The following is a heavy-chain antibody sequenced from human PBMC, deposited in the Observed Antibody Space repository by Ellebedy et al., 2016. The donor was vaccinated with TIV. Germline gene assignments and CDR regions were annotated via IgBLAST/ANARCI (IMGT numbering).Heavy chain of an antibody. J-gene: IGHJ4*02. CDR2: IWYDGSNK. CDR1: GFTFSSYG. D-gene: IGHD2-15*01. CDR3: ARGAYCSGGSCHDY. Sequence: GESLKISCAASGFTFSSYGMHWVRQAPGKGLEWVAVIWYDGSNKYYADSVKGRFTISRDNAKNSLYLQMNSLRAEDTAVYYCARGAYCSGGSCHDYWGQGTLVTVSS. V-gene: IGHV3-33*01.